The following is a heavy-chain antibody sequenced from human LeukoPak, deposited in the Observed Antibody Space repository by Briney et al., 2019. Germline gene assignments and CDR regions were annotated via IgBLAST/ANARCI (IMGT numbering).Heavy chain of an antibody. CDR1: RFTFSTYS. CDR3: ARGLYAYFDY. J-gene: IGHJ4*02. V-gene: IGHV3-7*01. D-gene: IGHD3-16*01. CDR2: INQDGSEK. Sequence: GGSLRLSCVAPRFTFSTYSMNWVRQAPGKRLEWVANINQDGSEKYYVDSVKGRFTISRDNAKTSLYLQMNSLRAEDTAVYYCARGLYAYFDYWGQGTLVTVSS.